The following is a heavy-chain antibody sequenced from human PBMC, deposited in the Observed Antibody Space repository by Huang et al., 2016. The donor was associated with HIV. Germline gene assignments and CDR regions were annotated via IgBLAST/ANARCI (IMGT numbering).Heavy chain of an antibody. Sequence: QVQLVESGGGVVQPGRSLRLSCAASGFTFSSYAMHGVRQAPGKGREWVAVISYDGSNKYYADSVKGRFTISRDNSKNTLYLQMNSLRAEDTAVYYCARDRYYDSSGYIVYYFDYWGQGTLVTVSS. V-gene: IGHV3-30-3*01. CDR1: GFTFSSYA. CDR2: ISYDGSNK. D-gene: IGHD3-22*01. J-gene: IGHJ4*02. CDR3: ARDRYYDSSGYIVYYFDY.